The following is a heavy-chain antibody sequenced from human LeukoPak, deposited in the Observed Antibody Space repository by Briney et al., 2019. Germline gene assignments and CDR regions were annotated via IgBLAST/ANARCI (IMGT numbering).Heavy chain of an antibody. Sequence: SVKVSCKASGGTFSSYAISWVRQAPGRGLEWMGRIIPILGIANYAQKFQGRVTITADKSTSTAYMELSSLRSEDTAVYYCARDLGAYYYFDYWGQGTLVTVSS. CDR3: ARDLGAYYYFDY. V-gene: IGHV1-69*04. CDR2: IIPILGIA. CDR1: GGTFSSYA. D-gene: IGHD1-26*01. J-gene: IGHJ4*02.